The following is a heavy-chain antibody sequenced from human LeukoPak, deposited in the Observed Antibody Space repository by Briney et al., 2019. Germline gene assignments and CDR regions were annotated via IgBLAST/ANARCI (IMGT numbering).Heavy chain of an antibody. D-gene: IGHD6-19*01. CDR3: AKINSDWSGNWFDP. V-gene: IGHV4-39*01. Sequence: RTSGTLSLTCTVSGGSISSSSYYWGWIRQPPGKGLEWIGILYYSGSTYYNPSLKSRVTISVGTSKNQFSLNLTSVTAADTAVYYCAKINSDWSGNWFDPWGQGTLVTVSS. CDR2: LYYSGST. J-gene: IGHJ5*02. CDR1: GGSISSSSYY.